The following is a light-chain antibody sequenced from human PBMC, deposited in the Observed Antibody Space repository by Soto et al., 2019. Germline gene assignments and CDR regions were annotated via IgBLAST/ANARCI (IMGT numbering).Light chain of an antibody. CDR3: QQYYSPPLT. CDR2: WAS. J-gene: IGKJ4*01. CDR1: QSVLYSSDNKNY. V-gene: IGKV4-1*01. Sequence: DIVMTQSPDSLAVSLGERATINCRSSQSVLYSSDNKNYLAWYQQKPGQPPKLLLHWASARESGVPDRFSGSGSATDFILTISSLQPEDVAFYYCQQYYSPPLTFGGGTKVEI.